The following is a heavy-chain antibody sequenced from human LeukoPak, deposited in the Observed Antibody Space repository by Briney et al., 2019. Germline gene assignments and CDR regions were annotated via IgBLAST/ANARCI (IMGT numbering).Heavy chain of an antibody. V-gene: IGHV1-18*01. CDR1: GYTFTSDG. CDR3: ARWSNYYDSSGFFDY. D-gene: IGHD3-22*01. CDR2: ISAYNGNT. Sequence: GASVKVSCKASGYTFTSDGISWVRQAPGQGLEWMGWISAYNGNTNYAQKLRGRVTLTTDTSTSTAYMELRSLRSDDTAVYYCARWSNYYDSSGFFDYWGQGTLVTVSS. J-gene: IGHJ4*02.